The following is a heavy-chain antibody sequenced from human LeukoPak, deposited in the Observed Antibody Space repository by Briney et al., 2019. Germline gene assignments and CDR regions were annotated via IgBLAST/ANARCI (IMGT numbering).Heavy chain of an antibody. Sequence: GGSLRLSCAASGFTFSSYGMHWVRQAPGKGLEWVAFIRYDGSNKYYADSVKGRFTISRDNSKNTLYLQMNSLRAEDTAVYYCAKDFGVTPGDFDYWGQGTLVTVSS. CDR1: GFTFSSYG. V-gene: IGHV3-30*02. J-gene: IGHJ4*02. D-gene: IGHD4-23*01. CDR3: AKDFGVTPGDFDY. CDR2: IRYDGSNK.